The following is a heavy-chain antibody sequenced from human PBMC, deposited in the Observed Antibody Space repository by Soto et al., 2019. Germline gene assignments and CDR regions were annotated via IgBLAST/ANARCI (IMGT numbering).Heavy chain of an antibody. CDR3: TRAAIKGELLDY. CDR1: GFTFNNYG. V-gene: IGHV3-33*01. CDR2: IWHDGSNK. Sequence: QVQLVESGGGVVQPGRSLRLSCAASGFTFNNYGMHWVRQAPGKGLEWVALIWHDGSNKGYADSVKGRFTISRDNSKNTVNLQMNSLRVEDTAVYYCTRAAIKGELLDYWGQGTQVTVPS. J-gene: IGHJ4*02. D-gene: IGHD1-26*01.